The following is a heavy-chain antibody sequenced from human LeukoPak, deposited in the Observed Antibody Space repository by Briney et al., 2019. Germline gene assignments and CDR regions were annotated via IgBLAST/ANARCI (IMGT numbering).Heavy chain of an antibody. V-gene: IGHV4-30-2*05. J-gene: IGHJ6*03. CDR2: ICHSGST. CDR1: GGSISSGGYY. CDR3: ARVGSGYYPTTYYYYYMDV. Sequence: SQTLSLTCTVSGGSISSGGYYWSWIRQPPGKGLEWIGYICHSGSTYYNPSLKSRVTISVDTSKNQFSLKLSSVTAADTAVYYCARVGSGYYPTTYYYYYMDVWGKGTTVTVSS. D-gene: IGHD3-3*01.